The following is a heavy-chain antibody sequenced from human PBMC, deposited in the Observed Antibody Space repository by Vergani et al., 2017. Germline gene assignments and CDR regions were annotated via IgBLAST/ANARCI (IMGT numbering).Heavy chain of an antibody. V-gene: IGHV5-10-1*01. CDR3: ARQVAVACKWWGPYYYYGMDV. J-gene: IGHJ6*02. Sequence: EVQLVQSGAEVKKPGESLRISCKGSGYSFTSYWISWVRQMPGKGLEWMGRIDPSDSYTNYSPSFQGHVTISADKSISTAYLQWSSLKASDTAMYYCARQVAVACKWWGPYYYYGMDVWGQGTTVTVSS. D-gene: IGHD6-19*01. CDR2: IDPSDSYT. CDR1: GYSFTSYW.